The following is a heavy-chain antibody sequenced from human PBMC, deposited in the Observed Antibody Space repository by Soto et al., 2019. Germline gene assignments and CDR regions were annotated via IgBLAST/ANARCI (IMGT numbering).Heavy chain of an antibody. CDR1: GFSFSSYS. CDR3: ARDGIRGSYYYFDY. D-gene: IGHD1-26*01. CDR2: ISSSSAYI. V-gene: IGHV3-21*01. J-gene: IGHJ4*02. Sequence: PGGSLRLSCAGSGFSFSSYSMNWVRQAPGKGLEWVSYISSSSAYIYSKDSVKGRFTISRDNAKNTLFLQMNGLRAEDTAVYYCARDGIRGSYYYFDYWGQGTLVTVSS.